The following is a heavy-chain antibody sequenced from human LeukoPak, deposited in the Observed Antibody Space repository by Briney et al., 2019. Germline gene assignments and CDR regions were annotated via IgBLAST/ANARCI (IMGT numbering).Heavy chain of an antibody. Sequence: PGGSLRLSCAASGFTFSSYSMNWVRQAPGKGLEWVSSISSSSSYIYYADSVKGRFTISRDNAKNSLYLQMNSLRAEDTAVYYCARDKGYCSSTSCYTFDYWGQGTLVTVSS. V-gene: IGHV3-21*01. CDR1: GFTFSSYS. J-gene: IGHJ4*02. D-gene: IGHD2-2*02. CDR2: ISSSSSYI. CDR3: ARDKGYCSSTSCYTFDY.